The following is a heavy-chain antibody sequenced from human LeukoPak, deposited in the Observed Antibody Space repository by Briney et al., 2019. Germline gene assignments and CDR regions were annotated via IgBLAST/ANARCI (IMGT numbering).Heavy chain of an antibody. CDR3: SGEDTEYSSSGLGV. CDR1: GFTFSNYA. CDR2: ISGSGGST. Sequence: PGGSLRLSCAASGFTFSNYAMSWVRQAPGKGLGWVSAISGSGGSTYYADSVKGRFTISRDNSKKSLDLQMNSLRVEDTAVYYCSGEDTEYSSSGLGVWGKGTTVIVSS. D-gene: IGHD6-6*01. J-gene: IGHJ6*04. V-gene: IGHV3-23*01.